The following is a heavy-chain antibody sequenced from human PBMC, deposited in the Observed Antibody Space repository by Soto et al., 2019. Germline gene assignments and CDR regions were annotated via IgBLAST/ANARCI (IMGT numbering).Heavy chain of an antibody. V-gene: IGHV6-1*01. CDR2: TYYRSKWYN. J-gene: IGHJ4*02. Sequence: SQTLSLTCAISGDSVSSNSAAWSWIRQSPSRGLEWLGRTYYRSKWYNDYAVSVRSRITINPDTSKNQFSLQLNSVTPEDTAVYYCARGEAAAGFSFDYWGQGTLVTVSS. CDR1: GDSVSSNSAA. D-gene: IGHD6-13*01. CDR3: ARGEAAAGFSFDY.